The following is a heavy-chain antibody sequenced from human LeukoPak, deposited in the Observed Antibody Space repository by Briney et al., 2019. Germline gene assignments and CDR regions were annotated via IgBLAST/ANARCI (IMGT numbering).Heavy chain of an antibody. J-gene: IGHJ3*02. CDR3: ARGRDITMIVVPDDAFDI. V-gene: IGHV3-21*01. D-gene: IGHD3-22*01. CDR1: GFTFSSYS. Sequence: GGSLRLSCAASGFTFSSYSMNWVRQAPGKGLEWVSSISSSSSYIYYADSVKGRFTISRDNAKNSLYLQMNSLRAEDTAVYYCARGRDITMIVVPDDAFDIWGQGTMVTVSS. CDR2: ISSSSSYI.